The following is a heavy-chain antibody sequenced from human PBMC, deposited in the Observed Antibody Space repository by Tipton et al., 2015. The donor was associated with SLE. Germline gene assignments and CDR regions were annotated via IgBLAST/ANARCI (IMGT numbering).Heavy chain of an antibody. D-gene: IGHD3-22*01. V-gene: IGHV4-34*01. CDR3: ARGKITMIVYYFDY. Sequence: LRLSCAASGFTFSDYYMSWIRQAPGKGLEWIGEINHSGSTNYNPSLKSRVTISVDTSKNQFSLKLSSVTAADTAVYYCARGKITMIVYYFDYWGQGTLVTVSS. CDR1: GFTFSDYY. J-gene: IGHJ4*02. CDR2: INHSGST.